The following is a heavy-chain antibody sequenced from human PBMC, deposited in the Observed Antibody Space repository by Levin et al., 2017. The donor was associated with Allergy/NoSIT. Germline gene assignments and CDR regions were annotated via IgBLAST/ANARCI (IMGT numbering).Heavy chain of an antibody. Sequence: GGSLRLSCAASGFRFDNSAMHWVRQAPGKGLEWLAVVSDDGDIKYHAESVAGRFSISRDNSKNTTFLQMDTLTKDDTAVYYCVKGGSVGGYDQDRASWGQGALVTVSS. V-gene: IGHV3-30-3*01. D-gene: IGHD5-12*01. CDR2: VSDDGDIK. CDR1: GFRFDNSA. J-gene: IGHJ5*02. CDR3: VKGGSVGGYDQDRAS.